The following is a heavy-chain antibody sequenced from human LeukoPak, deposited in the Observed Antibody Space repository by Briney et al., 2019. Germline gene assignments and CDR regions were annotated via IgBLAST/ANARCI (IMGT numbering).Heavy chain of an antibody. V-gene: IGHV4-39*01. CDR3: AGQSAVAGKMDY. Sequence: SETLSLTCIVSGGSISSGTYYWGWIRQPPGKGLEWIGSIYYSGSTYYNPSLKSRVTISVDTSKNQFSLKLSSVTAADTAVYYCAGQSAVAGKMDYWGQGTLVTVSS. J-gene: IGHJ4*02. CDR2: IYYSGST. D-gene: IGHD6-19*01. CDR1: GGSISSGTYY.